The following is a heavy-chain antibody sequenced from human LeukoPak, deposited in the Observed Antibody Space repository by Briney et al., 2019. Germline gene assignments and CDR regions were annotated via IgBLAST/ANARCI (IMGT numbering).Heavy chain of an antibody. CDR1: GFTFSTYA. J-gene: IGHJ4*02. V-gene: IGHV3-23*01. D-gene: IGHD2-15*01. CDR2: ITGSGGST. CDR3: AKATLGSCSGARCYPFDY. Sequence: GGSLRLSCAASGFTFSTYAINRVRQAPGKGLEWVSAITGSGGSTYIADSVKGRLTISRDNSKNTLYLQMNSPRAEDTAVYYCAKATLGSCSGARCYPFDYWGQGTLVTVSS.